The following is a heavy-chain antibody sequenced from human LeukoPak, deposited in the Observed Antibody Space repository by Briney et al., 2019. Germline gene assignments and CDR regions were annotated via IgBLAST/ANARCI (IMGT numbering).Heavy chain of an antibody. CDR1: GYSVSSGYY. CDR2: IYHSGST. V-gene: IGHV4-38-2*01. D-gene: IGHD1-26*01. J-gene: IGHJ4*02. CDR3: ARPSGSYRGGFDY. Sequence: SETLSLTCAVSGYSVSSGYYWGWIRQPPGKGLEWIGSIYHSGSTYYNPSLKSRVTISVDTSKNQFSLKLSSVTAADTAVYYCARPSGSYRGGFDYWGQGTLVTVSS.